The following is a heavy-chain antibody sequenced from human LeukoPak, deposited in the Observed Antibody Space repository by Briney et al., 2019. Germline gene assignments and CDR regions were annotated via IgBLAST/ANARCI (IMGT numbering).Heavy chain of an antibody. CDR1: GFTVSSNY. D-gene: IGHD1-1*01. J-gene: IGHJ5*02. V-gene: IGHV3-66*01. Sequence: GGSLRLSCAASGFTVSSNYMSWVRQAPGTGREWVSVIYSGGSTYYADSVKGRFTVSRDNAKNSLYLQMNSLRAEDTAVYYCARENYNDWFDPWGQGTLVTVSS. CDR2: IYSGGST. CDR3: ARENYNDWFDP.